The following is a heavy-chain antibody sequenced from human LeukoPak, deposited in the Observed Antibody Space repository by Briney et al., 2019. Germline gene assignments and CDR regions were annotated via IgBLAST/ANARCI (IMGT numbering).Heavy chain of an antibody. Sequence: GGSLRLSCAASGFTFSSYGMHWVRQAPGRGLEWVAFIRYDGSNKYYADSVKGRFTISRDNSKNTLYLQMNSLRAEDTAVYYCAKDQSDFGYLDYWGQGTLVTVSS. D-gene: IGHD4-17*01. V-gene: IGHV3-30*02. CDR3: AKDQSDFGYLDY. J-gene: IGHJ4*02. CDR1: GFTFSSYG. CDR2: IRYDGSNK.